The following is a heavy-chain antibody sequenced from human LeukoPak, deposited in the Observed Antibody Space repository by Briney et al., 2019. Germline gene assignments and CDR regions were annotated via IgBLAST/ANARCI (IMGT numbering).Heavy chain of an antibody. J-gene: IGHJ4*02. CDR2: ISGSGGST. D-gene: IGHD3-3*01. CDR1: GFTFSSYA. V-gene: IGHV3-23*01. CDR3: AKRAGSVRFLEWSGFDY. Sequence: PGGSLRLSCAASGFTFSSYAMSWVRQAPGKGLEWVSAISGSGGSTYNADSVKGRFTISRDNSKNTLYLQMNSLRAEDTAVYYCAKRAGSVRFLEWSGFDYWGQGTLVTVSS.